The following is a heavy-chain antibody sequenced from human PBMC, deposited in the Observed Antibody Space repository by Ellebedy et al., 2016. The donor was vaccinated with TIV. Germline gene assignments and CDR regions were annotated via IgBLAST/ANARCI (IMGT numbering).Heavy chain of an antibody. Sequence: MPGGSLRLSCPVYGASFSGYYWSCIRQPPGKVLEWIGEINHSGSTNYNPTPKSRVTISVDTSKNQFSLKLSSVTAADTAVYYCARGHTVTPAPCDYWGQGTLVAVSS. CDR2: INHSGST. D-gene: IGHD4-17*01. CDR1: GASFSGYY. CDR3: ARGHTVTPAPCDY. J-gene: IGHJ4*02. V-gene: IGHV4-34*01.